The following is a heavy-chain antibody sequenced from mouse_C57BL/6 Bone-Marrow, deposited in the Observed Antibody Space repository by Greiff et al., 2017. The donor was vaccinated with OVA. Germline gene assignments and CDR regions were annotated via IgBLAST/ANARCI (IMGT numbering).Heavy chain of an antibody. Sequence: EVQRVESGGGLVQPGGSLSLSCAASGFTFTDYYMSWVRQPPGQALEWLGFIRNKANGYTTEYSASVKGRFTISRDNSQSILYLQMNALRAEDSATYYCARYNSFNYFDYWGQGTTLTVSS. D-gene: IGHD3-1*01. J-gene: IGHJ2*01. CDR3: ARYNSFNYFDY. V-gene: IGHV7-3*01. CDR1: GFTFTDYY. CDR2: IRNKANGYTT.